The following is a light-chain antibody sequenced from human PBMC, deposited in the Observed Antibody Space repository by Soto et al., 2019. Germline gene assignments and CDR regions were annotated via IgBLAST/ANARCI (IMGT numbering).Light chain of an antibody. J-gene: IGKJ1*01. Sequence: DIQMTQSPSTLSASVGDRVTITCRASQSISSWLAWYQQKPGTAPKLLIYEASTLQRGVPSRFSGSGSGTEFTLTISSLQPDDSATYYCQQYRDNWTFGQGTKVDIK. CDR3: QQYRDNWT. CDR1: QSISSW. CDR2: EAS. V-gene: IGKV1-5*03.